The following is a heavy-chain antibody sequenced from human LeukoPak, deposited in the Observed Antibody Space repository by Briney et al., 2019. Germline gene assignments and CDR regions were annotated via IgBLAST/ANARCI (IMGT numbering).Heavy chain of an antibody. D-gene: IGHD6-19*01. J-gene: IGHJ4*02. CDR2: ISGSGGST. CDR1: GFTFSSYA. Sequence: GGSLRLSCAASGFTFSSYAMSWVRQAPGKGLEWVSAISGSGGSTYYADSVKGRFTISRDNSKNTLYLQTNSLRAEDTAVYYCAKDMVVAGYSDFDYWGQGTLVTVSS. V-gene: IGHV3-23*01. CDR3: AKDMVVAGYSDFDY.